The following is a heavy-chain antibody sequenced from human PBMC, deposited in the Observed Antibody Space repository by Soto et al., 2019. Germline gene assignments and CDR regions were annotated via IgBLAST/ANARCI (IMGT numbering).Heavy chain of an antibody. V-gene: IGHV4-39*01. J-gene: IGHJ4*02. Sequence: RSLTCAASGGTISGSYYCWGCLRQSPGKGPEWIGSVFYTGFSSYDPFIESRVSVSVDMSKNQLSLKVSGVAASYTAMYYCATCHKGYSRNYFDHWGQGALVTVYS. D-gene: IGHD5-12*01. CDR1: GGTISGSYYC. CDR3: ATCHKGYSRNYFDH. CDR2: VFYTGFS.